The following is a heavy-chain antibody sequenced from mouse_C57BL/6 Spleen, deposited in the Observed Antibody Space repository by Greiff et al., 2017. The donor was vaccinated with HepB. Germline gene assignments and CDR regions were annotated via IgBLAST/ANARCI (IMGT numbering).Heavy chain of an antibody. CDR1: GYTFTSYW. CDR3: APFYGNYSYYAMDY. J-gene: IGHJ4*01. CDR2: IDPSDSYT. D-gene: IGHD2-10*01. Sequence: QVQLQQPGAELVKPGASVKLSCKASGYTFTSYWMQWVKQRPGQGLEWIGEIDPSDSYTNYNQKFKGKATLTVDTSSSTAYMQLSSLTSEDSAVYYCAPFYGNYSYYAMDYWGQGTSVTVSS. V-gene: IGHV1-50*01.